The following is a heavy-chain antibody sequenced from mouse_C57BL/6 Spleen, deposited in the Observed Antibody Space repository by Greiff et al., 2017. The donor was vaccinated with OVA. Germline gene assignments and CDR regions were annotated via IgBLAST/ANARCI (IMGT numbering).Heavy chain of an antibody. CDR1: GYTFTSYW. CDR3: ARPLRDWYFDV. J-gene: IGHJ1*03. Sequence: VQLQQPGAELVRPGTSVKLSCTASGYTFTSYWMHWVKQRPGQGLEWIGVIDPSDSYTNYNQKFKGKATLTVDTSSSTAYMQLSSLTSEDSAVYYCARPLRDWYFDVWGTGTTVTVSS. V-gene: IGHV1-59*01. CDR2: IDPSDSYT. D-gene: IGHD1-1*01.